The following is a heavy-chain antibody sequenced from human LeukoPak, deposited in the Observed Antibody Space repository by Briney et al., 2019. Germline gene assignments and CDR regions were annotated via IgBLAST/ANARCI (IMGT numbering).Heavy chain of an antibody. CDR3: ATECSGGTCYSLYNAFDI. Sequence: ASVKVSCKASGFTFSSSPMQWVRQAHGQRLEWIGWIVVGSGNTNYAQKFQERDTITRDMSTSTAYMELSSLRSEDTAVYYCATECSGGTCYSLYNAFDIWGQGTMVTVSS. D-gene: IGHD2-15*01. CDR2: IVVGSGNT. CDR1: GFTFSSSP. V-gene: IGHV1-58*02. J-gene: IGHJ3*02.